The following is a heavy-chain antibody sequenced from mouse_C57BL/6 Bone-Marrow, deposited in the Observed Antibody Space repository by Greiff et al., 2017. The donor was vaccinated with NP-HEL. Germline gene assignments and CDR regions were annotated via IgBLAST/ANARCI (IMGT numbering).Heavy chain of an antibody. CDR1: GFSLTSYG. CDR2: IWSGGST. D-gene: IGHD2-1*01. Sequence: VQLQQSGPGLVQPSQSLSITCTVSGFSLTSYGVHWVRQSPGKGLEWLGVIWSGGSTDYTAAFISRLSISKDTSKSQVCCKMNSLQADDTAIYYCARNKGNYDCDYWGQGTTLTVSS. V-gene: IGHV2-2*01. J-gene: IGHJ2*01. CDR3: ARNKGNYDCDY.